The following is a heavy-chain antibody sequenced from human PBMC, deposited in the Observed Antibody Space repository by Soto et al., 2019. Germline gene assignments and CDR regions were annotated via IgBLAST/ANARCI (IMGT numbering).Heavy chain of an antibody. CDR1: GYTLTTYP. V-gene: IGHV1-3*01. CDR2: ITGASGDT. CDR3: ATALRFVGYLLKR. Sequence: QVQLVQSGAEVKKPGASVKLSCKASGYTLTTYPLHWVRQAPGQSLEWMGYITGASGDTRYSQKFHDRVTITRYTSANTAYLELNSLTSEDTAVYYCATALRFVGYLLKRWGQGTLVTVSS. J-gene: IGHJ4*02. D-gene: IGHD3-3*01.